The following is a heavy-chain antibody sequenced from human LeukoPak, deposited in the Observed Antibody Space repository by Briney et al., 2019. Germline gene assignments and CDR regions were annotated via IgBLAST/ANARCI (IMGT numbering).Heavy chain of an antibody. V-gene: IGHV3-73*01. J-gene: IGHJ4*02. Sequence: GGFLRLSCAASGFTFSGSARDWLRQGSGKGLVWGGRIRSKANSYAPTYAGSVKGTFTTSRGDSKTTAYLQMNSLKTEDTAVYDCTRQSGDSSSGYFDYWGQGTLVTVSS. CDR1: GFTFSGSA. D-gene: IGHD6-6*01. CDR3: TRQSGDSSSGYFDY. CDR2: IRSKANSYAP.